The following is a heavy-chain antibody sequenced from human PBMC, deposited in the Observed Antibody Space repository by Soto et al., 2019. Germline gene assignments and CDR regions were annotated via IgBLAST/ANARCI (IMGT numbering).Heavy chain of an antibody. D-gene: IGHD2-15*01. V-gene: IGHV3-30-3*01. CDR3: VRDGDCSGGSCSIFDY. J-gene: IGHJ4*02. Sequence: QVQLVESGGGVVQPGKSLRLSCAASGFAFSHYPVHWVRQAPGKGLEWVAVISYDGSNKYYEDSVKGRFTIFRDNSKNTLYLQMNSLRDEDTAVYYCVRDGDCSGGSCSIFDYWGQGTLVTVSS. CDR1: GFAFSHYP. CDR2: ISYDGSNK.